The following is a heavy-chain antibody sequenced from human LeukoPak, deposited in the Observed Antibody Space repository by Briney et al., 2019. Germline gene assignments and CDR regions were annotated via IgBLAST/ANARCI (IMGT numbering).Heavy chain of an antibody. Sequence: GGSLRLSCAASGFTFSDYYMSWIRQAPGKGLEWVSSIRVNSADTSYADSVKGRFTISRDNSKNVLYLQMSSLRADDTAVYYCAKVLPPRGGRSGWYETNDYWGQGTLVTVSS. J-gene: IGHJ4*02. D-gene: IGHD6-19*01. CDR2: IRVNSADT. CDR3: AKVLPPRGGRSGWYETNDY. CDR1: GFTFSDYY. V-gene: IGHV3-23*01.